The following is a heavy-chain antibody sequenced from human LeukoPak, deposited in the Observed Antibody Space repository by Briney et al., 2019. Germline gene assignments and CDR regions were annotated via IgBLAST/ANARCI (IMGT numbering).Heavy chain of an antibody. V-gene: IGHV3-23*01. CDR3: AKSFGYSRSWFDY. D-gene: IGHD6-13*01. J-gene: IGHJ4*02. CDR1: GFTFSSYA. CDR2: ISGNGGGT. Sequence: GGSLRLSCAASGFTFSSYAMSWARQAPGKGLEWVSGISGNGGGTYYADSVKGRFTISRDNSKNTLYLQMNSLRAEDTAVYYCAKSFGYSRSWFDYWGQGTLVTVSS.